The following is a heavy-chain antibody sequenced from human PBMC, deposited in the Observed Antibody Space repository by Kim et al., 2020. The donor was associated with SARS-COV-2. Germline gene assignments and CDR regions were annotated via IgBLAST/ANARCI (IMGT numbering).Heavy chain of an antibody. V-gene: IGHV4-34*01. Sequence: SETLSLTCAVYGGSFSGYYWSWIRQPPGKGLEWIGEINHSGSTNYNPSLKSRVTISVDTSKNQFSLKLSSVTAPDTAVYYCARVQGEGIAARTMYHRYYYYGMGVWGQGTTVTVSS. CDR1: GGSFSGYY. J-gene: IGHJ6*02. CDR3: ARVQGEGIAARTMYHRYYYYGMGV. CDR2: INHSGST. D-gene: IGHD6-6*01.